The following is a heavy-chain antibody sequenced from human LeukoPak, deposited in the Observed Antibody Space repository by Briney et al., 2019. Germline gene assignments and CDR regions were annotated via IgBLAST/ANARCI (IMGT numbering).Heavy chain of an antibody. CDR3: GRGRFPYSVDV. Sequence: GGPLTLPYGVCGLNYRSYYELGLGQPPGRGVVWVALINGDRRITGHADAVKGQFTISRDNAKIPLVLQVSSLTAEDAVVYYCGRGRFPYSVDVWGQGTTVTVSS. V-gene: IGHV3-74*01. D-gene: IGHD3-3*01. CDR1: GLNYRSYY. CDR2: INGDRRIT. J-gene: IGHJ6*02.